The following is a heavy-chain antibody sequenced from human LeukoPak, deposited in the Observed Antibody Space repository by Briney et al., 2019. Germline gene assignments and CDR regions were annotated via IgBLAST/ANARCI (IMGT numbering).Heavy chain of an antibody. D-gene: IGHD6-13*01. Sequence: SVKVSCKASGGTFSSYAISWVRQAPGQGLEWMGGIIPIFGTANYAQKFQGRVAITADESTSTAYMELSSLRSEDTAVYYCAREKSSGIAAAGVDYWGQGTLVTVSS. CDR2: IIPIFGTA. CDR1: GGTFSSYA. CDR3: AREKSSGIAAAGVDY. V-gene: IGHV1-69*01. J-gene: IGHJ4*02.